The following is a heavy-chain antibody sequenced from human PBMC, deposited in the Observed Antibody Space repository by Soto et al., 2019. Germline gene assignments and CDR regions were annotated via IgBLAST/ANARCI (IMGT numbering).Heavy chain of an antibody. CDR2: TRSNGEYT. Sequence: PGWSLRLACACSVFTFIDYAMTWVRQAPGKGLEWVSTTRSNGEYTYYGDSAKGRFTVSRDNSKNTLYLEMSSVRAEDTAVYYCAKDSRNVAVSAARVYGMDVWGQGTTVTVSS. J-gene: IGHJ6*02. V-gene: IGHV3-23*01. CDR1: VFTFIDYA. D-gene: IGHD2-2*01. CDR3: AKDSRNVAVSAARVYGMDV.